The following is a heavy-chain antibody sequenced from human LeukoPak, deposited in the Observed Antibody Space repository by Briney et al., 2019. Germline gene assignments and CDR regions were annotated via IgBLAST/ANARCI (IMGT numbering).Heavy chain of an antibody. CDR2: INSDGSST. CDR3: ARAGSSGWAPDYYYYMDV. Sequence: PGGSLRLSCAASGFTFSNYWMHWVRQAPGKGLVWVSRINSDGSSTSYADSVKGRFTISRDNAKNTLYLQMNSLRAEDTAVYYCARAGSSGWAPDYYYYMDVWGKGTTVTVSS. J-gene: IGHJ6*03. CDR1: GFTFSNYW. D-gene: IGHD6-19*01. V-gene: IGHV3-74*01.